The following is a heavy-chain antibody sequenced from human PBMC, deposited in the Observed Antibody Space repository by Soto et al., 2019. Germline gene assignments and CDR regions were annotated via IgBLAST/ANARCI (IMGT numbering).Heavy chain of an antibody. V-gene: IGHV1-69*02. Sequence: QVQLVQSGAELKKPGSSVKVSCRSGGDTFSSYTVIWVRQAPGQGLEWMGRVIPVLGVTNYARKFQGRVSITAEKSTSTAYLELRSLTSEDSGVYYCARRRYCGADCYSQYYYGMDIWGQGTTVTVSS. CDR1: GDTFSSYT. CDR3: ARRRYCGADCYSQYYYGMDI. CDR2: VIPVLGVT. J-gene: IGHJ6*02. D-gene: IGHD2-21*02.